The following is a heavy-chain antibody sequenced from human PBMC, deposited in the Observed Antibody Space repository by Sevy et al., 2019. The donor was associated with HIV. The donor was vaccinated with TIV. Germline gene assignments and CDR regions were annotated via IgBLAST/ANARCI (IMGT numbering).Heavy chain of an antibody. V-gene: IGHV3-49*03. CDR1: GFTFGDYA. CDR2: IRTKAYGGTT. CDR3: TRGRYTYVPFDY. D-gene: IGHD3-10*02. J-gene: IGHJ4*02. Sequence: GGSLRLSCTASGFTFGDYAMNWFRQAPGKGLEWVGFIRTKAYGGTTEYAASVKGRFTISRDDSKSSAYRQMNSLKTEDTAVYYCTRGRYTYVPFDYWGQGTLVTVSS.